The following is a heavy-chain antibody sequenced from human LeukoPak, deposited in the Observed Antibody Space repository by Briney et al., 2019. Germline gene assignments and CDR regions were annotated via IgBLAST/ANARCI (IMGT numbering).Heavy chain of an antibody. D-gene: IGHD2-15*01. Sequence: GGSLRLSCAASGFTFSSYAMHWVRQAPGKGLEWVAVISYDGSNKYYADSVKGRITISRDNSKDTLFLQMDSLRVEDTAVYYCATFCSGGDCYSFAPWGQGTLVTVSS. J-gene: IGHJ5*02. CDR2: ISYDGSNK. V-gene: IGHV3-30*04. CDR3: ATFCSGGDCYSFAP. CDR1: GFTFSSYA.